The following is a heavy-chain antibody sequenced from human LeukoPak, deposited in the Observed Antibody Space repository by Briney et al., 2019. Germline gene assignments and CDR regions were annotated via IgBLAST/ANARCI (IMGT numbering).Heavy chain of an antibody. D-gene: IGHD3-22*01. J-gene: IGHJ3*02. V-gene: IGHV1-2*06. Sequence: ASVKVSCKASGYTFTGYYMHWVRQAPGQGLEWMGRINPNSGGTNYAQKFQGRVTMTRDTSISTAYMELSRLRSDDTAVYYCASEMYDSSGGAFDIWGQGTMVTVSS. CDR1: GYTFTGYY. CDR3: ASEMYDSSGGAFDI. CDR2: INPNSGGT.